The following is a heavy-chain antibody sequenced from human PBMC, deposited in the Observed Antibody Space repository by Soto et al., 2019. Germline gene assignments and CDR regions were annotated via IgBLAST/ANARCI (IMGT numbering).Heavy chain of an antibody. CDR3: ARGAGGWNHYYGMDV. CDR2: IKEDGSEK. Sequence: VGSLRLSCVASGFPFNNYWMNWVRQTPDRGLEWVAIIKEDGSEKYFADSVRGRFTISRDNAANSVFLHMNSLRAEDTALYHCARGAGGWNHYYGMDVWGQGTTVTVSS. D-gene: IGHD1-1*01. J-gene: IGHJ6*02. CDR1: GFPFNNYW. V-gene: IGHV3-7*03.